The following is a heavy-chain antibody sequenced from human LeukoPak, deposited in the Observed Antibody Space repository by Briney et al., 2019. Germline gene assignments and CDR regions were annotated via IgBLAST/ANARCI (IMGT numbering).Heavy chain of an antibody. CDR3: ARVHSYYDSSGYSYDHDAFDI. D-gene: IGHD3-22*01. CDR2: IKQGGSET. CDR1: GFSFSSYW. J-gene: IGHJ3*02. Sequence: GGSLRLSCVGSGFSFSSYWMNWVRQAPGKGLEWVANIKQGGSETYYVDSVRGRFTISRDNAKNSLYLQMNSLRAEDTAVYYCARVHSYYDSSGYSYDHDAFDIWGQGTMVTVSS. V-gene: IGHV3-7*01.